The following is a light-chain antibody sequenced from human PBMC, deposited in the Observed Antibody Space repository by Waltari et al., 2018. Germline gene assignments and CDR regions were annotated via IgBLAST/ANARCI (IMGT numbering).Light chain of an antibody. CDR3: RQSYSTPGT. CDR2: AAS. J-gene: IGKJ1*01. V-gene: IGKV1-39*01. Sequence: DIQMTQSPSSLSASVGDRVTLSCRASQSISSYLNWYQQKPGKAPKLLIYAASSLQSGVPSRFSGSGSGTECTLTISSLQPEDFATYYCRQSYSTPGTFGQGTKVEIK. CDR1: QSISSY.